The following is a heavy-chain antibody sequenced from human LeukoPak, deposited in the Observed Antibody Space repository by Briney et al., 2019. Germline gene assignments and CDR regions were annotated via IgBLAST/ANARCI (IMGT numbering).Heavy chain of an antibody. J-gene: IGHJ4*02. D-gene: IGHD2-8*01. CDR1: GFAFSSYA. CDR2: ISGGGGST. V-gene: IGHV3-23*01. CDR3: AKDKRGGPYGVDY. Sequence: GGSLRLSCAASGFAFSSYAMSWVRQTPGKGLEWVSAISGGGGSTYYADSVKGRFTISRDNSKDTLYLQMNSLRAEDTAVYYCAKDKRGGPYGVDYWGQGTLVTVSS.